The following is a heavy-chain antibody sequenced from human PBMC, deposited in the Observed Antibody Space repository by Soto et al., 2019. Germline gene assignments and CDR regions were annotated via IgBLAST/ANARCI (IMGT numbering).Heavy chain of an antibody. V-gene: IGHV1-69*13. CDR2: IIPIFGTA. J-gene: IGHJ4*02. CDR1: GGTFSSYA. CDR3: ARENSSSFVVMNY. Sequence: SVKVSCKASGGTFSSYAISWVRQAPGQGLEWMGGIIPIFGTANYAQKFQGRVTITADESTSTAYMELSSLRSEDTAVYYCARENSSSFVVMNYWGQGTLVTVSS. D-gene: IGHD6-6*01.